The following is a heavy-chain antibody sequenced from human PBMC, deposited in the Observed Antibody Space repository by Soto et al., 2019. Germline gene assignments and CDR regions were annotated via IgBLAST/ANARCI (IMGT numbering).Heavy chain of an antibody. CDR2: IYYSGST. V-gene: IGHV4-59*08. Sequence: QVQLQESGPGLVKPSETLSLTCTVSGGSISSYYWSWIRQPPGKGLEWIGYIYYSGSTNYNPSLKRRVPISVDTSKNQFALKLTSVTAADTAVYYCARRDGGALDYWGQGTLVTVSS. CDR1: GGSISSYY. D-gene: IGHD2-21*01. J-gene: IGHJ4*02. CDR3: ARRDGGALDY.